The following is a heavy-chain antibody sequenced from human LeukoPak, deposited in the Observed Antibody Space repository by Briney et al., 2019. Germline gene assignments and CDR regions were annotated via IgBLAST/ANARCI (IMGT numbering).Heavy chain of an antibody. Sequence: GGSLRLSCAASGYTFSSYAMHWVRQAPGKGLEWVAVISYDGSNKYYADSVKGRFTISRDNSKNTLYLQMNSLRAEDTAVYYCARESSGWYAADRTRDDAFDIWSQGTMVTVSS. CDR1: GYTFSSYA. V-gene: IGHV3-30*04. J-gene: IGHJ3*02. CDR2: ISYDGSNK. D-gene: IGHD6-19*01. CDR3: ARESSGWYAADRTRDDAFDI.